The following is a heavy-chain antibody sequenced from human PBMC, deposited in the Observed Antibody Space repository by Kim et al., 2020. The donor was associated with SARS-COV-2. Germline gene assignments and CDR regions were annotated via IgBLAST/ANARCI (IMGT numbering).Heavy chain of an antibody. V-gene: IGHV3-21*06. Sequence: GGSLRLSCAASGFTFSSYTMNWVRQAPGKGLEWVSSISTSGSYIYYADSVKGRFTISRDNAKNSLYLQMNSLRAEDTAVYYCSRDARGPCDLWGQGTMV. CDR1: GFTFSSYT. J-gene: IGHJ3*01. CDR3: SRDARGPCDL. CDR2: ISTSGSYI.